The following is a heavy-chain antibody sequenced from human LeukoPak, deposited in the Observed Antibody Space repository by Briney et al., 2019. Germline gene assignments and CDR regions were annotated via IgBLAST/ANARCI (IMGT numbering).Heavy chain of an antibody. V-gene: IGHV3-53*01. Sequence: GGSLRLSCAASGFIFSSDYMSWVRQAPGRGLEWVSVIYSGGRTYYADSVKGRFTISRDNAKNSLYLQMNSLRAEDTAAYYCARDTSFDIWGQGTMVTVSS. J-gene: IGHJ3*02. CDR2: IYSGGRT. CDR1: GFIFSSDY. CDR3: ARDTSFDI.